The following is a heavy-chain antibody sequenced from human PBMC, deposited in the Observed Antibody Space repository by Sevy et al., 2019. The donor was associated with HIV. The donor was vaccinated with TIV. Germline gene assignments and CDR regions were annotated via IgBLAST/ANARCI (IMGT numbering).Heavy chain of an antibody. J-gene: IGHJ5*02. CDR2: INESGIT. V-gene: IGHV4-34*01. D-gene: IGHD2-2*01. CDR1: YGSFSGYY. CDR3: ARSPPVVVVPGAPSWFDP. Sequence: SETLSLTCAVHYGSFSGYYWNWIRQVPGKGLEWIGEINESGITYYNPSLKSRFTISVDTSKKQSCLKRNSVTTVDSAVYFCARSPPVVVVPGAPSWFDPWGQGTLVTVSS.